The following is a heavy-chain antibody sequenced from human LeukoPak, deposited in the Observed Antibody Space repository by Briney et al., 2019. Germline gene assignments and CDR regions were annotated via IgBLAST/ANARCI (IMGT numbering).Heavy chain of an antibody. D-gene: IGHD6-13*01. V-gene: IGHV3-30*02. J-gene: IGHJ6*02. CDR2: IRYDGSNK. CDR3: AKDCIAAVGTSFYYYYGMDV. Sequence: PGGSLRLSCAASGFTFSSYGMHWVRQAPGKGLEWVAFIRYDGSNKYYADSVKGRLTISRDNSKNTLYLQMNSLRAEDTAVYYCAKDCIAAVGTSFYYYYGMDVWGQGTTVTVSS. CDR1: GFTFSSYG.